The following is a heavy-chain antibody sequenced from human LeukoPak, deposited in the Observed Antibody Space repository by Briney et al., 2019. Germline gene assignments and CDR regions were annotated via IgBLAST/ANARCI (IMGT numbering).Heavy chain of an antibody. V-gene: IGHV4-30-4*01. CDR1: GGSISSGDYY. CDR2: IYYSGST. CDR3: ARALPGVVTNWFDP. J-gene: IGHJ5*02. Sequence: KPSETLSLTCTVSGGSISSGDYYWSWIRQPPGKGLEWIGYIYYSGSTYYNPSLKSRATLSVDTSKNQFSLKLSSVTAADTAVYYCARALPGVVTNWFDPWGQGTLVTVSS. D-gene: IGHD3-3*01.